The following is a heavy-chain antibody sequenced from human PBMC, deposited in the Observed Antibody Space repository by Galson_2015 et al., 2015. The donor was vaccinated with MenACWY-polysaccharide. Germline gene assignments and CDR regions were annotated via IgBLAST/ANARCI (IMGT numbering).Heavy chain of an antibody. Sequence: SLRLSCASSGFTFGDYAMSWVRQAPGKGLEWVSTISGGGVATYYADSVKGRFTASRDNSKNTLYLQMNNLRPEDTAVYYCAKDGRVEGGYGRYFDLWGRGTLV. CDR1: GFTFGDYA. CDR3: AKDGRVEGGYGRYFDL. V-gene: IGHV3-23*01. D-gene: IGHD5-12*01. CDR2: ISGGGVAT. J-gene: IGHJ2*01.